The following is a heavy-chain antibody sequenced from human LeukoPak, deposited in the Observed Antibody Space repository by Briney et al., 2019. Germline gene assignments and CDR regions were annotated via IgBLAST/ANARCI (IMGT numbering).Heavy chain of an antibody. J-gene: IGHJ1*01. V-gene: IGHV3-48*04. CDR3: AKDIAEYFQH. CDR1: GFTFSGHS. CDR2: ISSGSETI. Sequence: SGGSLRLSCEASGFTFSGHSMNWVRQAPGRGPEWVSYISSGSETIYYADAVKGRFTISRDNAKNSLFLQMNSLRAEDTAVYYCAKDIAEYFQHWGQGTLVTVSS.